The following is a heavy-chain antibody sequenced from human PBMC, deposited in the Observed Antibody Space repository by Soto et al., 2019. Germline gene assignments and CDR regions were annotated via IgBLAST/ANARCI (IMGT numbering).Heavy chain of an antibody. D-gene: IGHD3-10*01. CDR1: GYTFTGYY. Sequence: ASVKVSCKASGYTFTGYYMHWVRQAPGQGLEWMGWINPNSGGTNYAQKFQGWVTMTRDTSISTAYMELSRLRSDDTAVYYFARVRKSYYGSGSYFYPDYWGQGTLVTVSS. V-gene: IGHV1-2*04. CDR3: ARVRKSYYGSGSYFYPDY. CDR2: INPNSGGT. J-gene: IGHJ4*02.